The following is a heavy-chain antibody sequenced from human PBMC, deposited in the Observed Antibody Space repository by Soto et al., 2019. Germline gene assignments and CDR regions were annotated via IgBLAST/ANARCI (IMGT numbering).Heavy chain of an antibody. V-gene: IGHV1-69*02. CDR2: VNPIVSMS. Sequence: QVQLVQSGAEVKRPGSSVKVSCKASGDTFNFYSINWVRQAPGLGLEWMGRVNPIVSMSNYAQKCQGRVTMPADKSTSTAYMELSSLRSEDTAIYYCASSYGSGYRAFDYWGQGALVTVSS. J-gene: IGHJ4*02. CDR1: GDTFNFYS. CDR3: ASSYGSGYRAFDY. D-gene: IGHD3-10*01.